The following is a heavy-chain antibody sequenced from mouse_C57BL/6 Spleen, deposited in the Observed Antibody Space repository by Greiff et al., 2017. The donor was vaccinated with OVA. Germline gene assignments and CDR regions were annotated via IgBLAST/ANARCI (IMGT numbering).Heavy chain of an antibody. D-gene: IGHD1-1*01. CDR3: AREGVYYGSSPYWYFDV. Sequence: EVKLMESGPGLVKPSQSLSLTCSVTGYSITSGYYWNWIRQFPGNKLEWMGYISYDGSNNYNPSLKNRISITRDTSKNQFFLKLNSVTTEDTATYYCAREGVYYGSSPYWYFDVWGTGTTVAVSS. J-gene: IGHJ1*03. CDR2: ISYDGSN. V-gene: IGHV3-6*01. CDR1: GYSITSGYY.